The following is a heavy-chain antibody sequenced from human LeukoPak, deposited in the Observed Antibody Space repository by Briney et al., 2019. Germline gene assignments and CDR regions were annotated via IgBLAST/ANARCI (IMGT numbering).Heavy chain of an antibody. V-gene: IGHV3-74*01. CDR3: ARDISPLITFGGVVAFDI. D-gene: IGHD3-16*01. Sequence: PGGSLRLSCSASGFTFSTYWMRWVRQAPGKGLVWVSRINSDGSSTNYADSVKGRFTISRDNAKNTLYLQMNSLRAEDTAVYYCARDISPLITFGGVVAFDIWGQGTMVTVSS. J-gene: IGHJ3*02. CDR2: INSDGSST. CDR1: GFTFSTYW.